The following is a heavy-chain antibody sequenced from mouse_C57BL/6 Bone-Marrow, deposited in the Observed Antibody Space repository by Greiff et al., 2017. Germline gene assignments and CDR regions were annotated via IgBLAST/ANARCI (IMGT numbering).Heavy chain of an antibody. CDR2: IYPRRGNT. D-gene: IGHD1-1*01. J-gene: IGHJ2*01. V-gene: IGHV1-81*01. CDR3: AGITTVVPD. Sequence: VQLHQPGAELARPGASVKLSCKASGYPFTSYGIRWVKQRTGRGLEWIGEIYPRRGNTYYNEKFKGKATLTADKSSSTAYMELRSLTSDDSAVYFCAGITTVVPDGGEGTTLPVSS. CDR1: GYPFTSYG.